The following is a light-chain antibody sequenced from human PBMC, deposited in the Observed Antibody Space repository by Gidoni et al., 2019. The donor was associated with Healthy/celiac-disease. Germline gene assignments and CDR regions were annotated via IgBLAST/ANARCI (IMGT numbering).Light chain of an antibody. V-gene: IGKV3D-15*01. Sequence: EIVMTQYPATLSVSPAERATLSCRACQSVSSSLAWYQQKPAQAPRLLIYGASTRATGIPARFSGSGSGTEFTLTISSLQSEDFAVFYGQQYNNWPPVYTFGRGTKLEIK. CDR2: GAS. CDR1: QSVSSS. J-gene: IGKJ2*01. CDR3: QQYNNWPPVYT.